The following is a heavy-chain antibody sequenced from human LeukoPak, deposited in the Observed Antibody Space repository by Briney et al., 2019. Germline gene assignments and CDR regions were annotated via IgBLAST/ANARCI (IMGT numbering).Heavy chain of an antibody. Sequence: GGSLRLSCAASGFTFGTYGMQWVRQAPGKGLEWVAVMSDDGTHKYYADSVKGRFTISRDNSKHTLYLQMNSLRAEDTAVYYCARNEAARRGSYYYNYMDVWGKGTTVTVS. CDR1: GFTFGTYG. V-gene: IGHV3-30*01. CDR2: MSDDGTHK. J-gene: IGHJ6*03. D-gene: IGHD6-6*01. CDR3: ARNEAARRGSYYYNYMDV.